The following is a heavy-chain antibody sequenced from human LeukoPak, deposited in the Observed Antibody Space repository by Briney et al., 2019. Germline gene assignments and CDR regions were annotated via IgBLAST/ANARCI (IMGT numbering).Heavy chain of an antibody. CDR1: GFTFSSHS. CDR3: ARGAYYYED. CDR2: IGSSSSTI. V-gene: IGHV3-48*01. J-gene: IGHJ4*02. D-gene: IGHD3-22*01. Sequence: GGTLRLSCAASGFTFSSHSMNWVRQAPGKGLEWVSYIGSSSSTIYYADSVKGRFTISRDNAKNSLYLQMNSLRAEDTAVYYCARGAYYYEDWGQGTLVTVSS.